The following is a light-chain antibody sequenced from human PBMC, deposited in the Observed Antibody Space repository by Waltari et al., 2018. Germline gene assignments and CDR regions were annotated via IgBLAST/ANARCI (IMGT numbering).Light chain of an antibody. CDR3: QSFDSNLGVL. CDR2: GNS. CDR1: SSIMVAGYD. J-gene: IGLJ2*01. Sequence: QSALTQPPSVTGAPGQRVTISCTGSSSIMVAGYDVNWYQHLPGTAPKVLIYGNSDRPSGVPDRFSASKSGTSASLAIIGLQAEDEGNYYCQSFDSNLGVLFGGGTKLTVL. V-gene: IGLV1-40*01.